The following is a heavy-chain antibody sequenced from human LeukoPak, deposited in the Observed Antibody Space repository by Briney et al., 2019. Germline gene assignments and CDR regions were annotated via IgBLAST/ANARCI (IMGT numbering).Heavy chain of an antibody. J-gene: IGHJ4*02. CDR3: AKDLYYYGSGSYYNVGLLDY. CDR2: ISGSGGST. D-gene: IGHD3-10*01. Sequence: GGTLRLSCAASGFTFSSYGMSWVRQAPGKGLEWVSAISGSGGSTYYADSVKGRFTISRDNSKNTLYLQMNSLRAEDTAVYYCAKDLYYYGSGSYYNVGLLDYWGQGTLVTVSS. V-gene: IGHV3-23*01. CDR1: GFTFSSYG.